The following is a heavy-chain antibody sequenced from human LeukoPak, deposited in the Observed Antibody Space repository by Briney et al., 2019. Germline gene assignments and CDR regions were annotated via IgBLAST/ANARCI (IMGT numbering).Heavy chain of an antibody. J-gene: IGHJ4*02. V-gene: IGHV3-30-3*01. CDR2: ISYDGSNK. Sequence: GRSLRLSCAASGFPFSSYAMHWVRQAPGKGLEWVAVISYDGSNKYYADSVKGRFTISRDNSKNTLYLQMNSLRAEDTAVYYCAREDYYDSSGPFDYWGQGTLVTVSS. D-gene: IGHD3-22*01. CDR3: AREDYYDSSGPFDY. CDR1: GFPFSSYA.